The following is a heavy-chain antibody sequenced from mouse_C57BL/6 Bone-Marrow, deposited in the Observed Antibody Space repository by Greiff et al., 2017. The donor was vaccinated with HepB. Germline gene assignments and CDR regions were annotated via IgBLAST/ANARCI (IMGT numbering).Heavy chain of an antibody. CDR1: GYTFTSYW. J-gene: IGHJ3*01. CDR3: ARGAGTRAWFAY. Sequence: QVQLQQPGAELVKPGASVKLSCKASGYTFTSYWMHWVKQRPGQGLEWIGMIHPNSGSTNYNEKFKSKATLTVDKSSSTAYMQLSSLTSEDAAVYYCARGAGTRAWFAYWGQGTLVTVSA. CDR2: IHPNSGST. V-gene: IGHV1-64*01. D-gene: IGHD3-3*01.